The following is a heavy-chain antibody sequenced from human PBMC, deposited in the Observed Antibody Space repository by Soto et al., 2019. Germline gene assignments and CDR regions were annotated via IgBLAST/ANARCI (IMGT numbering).Heavy chain of an antibody. CDR1: CESFSGYY. CDR3: ARYEYGNSLYGVDV. J-gene: IGHJ6*02. D-gene: IGHD1-7*01. Sequence: PSETLSLTCVVSCESFSGYYWSWIRQTPGMGLEWIGEVDHRGSTTYNPSLKNRASISIDSSKNLFSLELTSVTAADTALYFCARYEYGNSLYGVDVWGQGTRVTVSS. V-gene: IGHV4-34*01. CDR2: VDHRGST.